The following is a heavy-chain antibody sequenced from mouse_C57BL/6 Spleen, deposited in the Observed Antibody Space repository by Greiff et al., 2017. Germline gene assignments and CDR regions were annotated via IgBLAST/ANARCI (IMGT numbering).Heavy chain of an antibody. CDR2: IWRGGST. D-gene: IGHD1-1*01. CDR1: GFSLTSYG. CDR3: AKNPLYGSSSWYFDV. Sequence: QVQLKESGPGLVQPSQSLSITCTVSGFSLTSYGVHWVRQSPGKGLEWLGVIWRGGSTDYNAAFMSRLSITKDNSKSQVFFKMNSLQADDTAIYYGAKNPLYGSSSWYFDVWGTGTTVTVSS. J-gene: IGHJ1*03. V-gene: IGHV2-5*01.